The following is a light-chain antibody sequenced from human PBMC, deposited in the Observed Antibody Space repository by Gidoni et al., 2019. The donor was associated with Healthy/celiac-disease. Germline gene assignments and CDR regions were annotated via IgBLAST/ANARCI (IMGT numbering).Light chain of an antibody. CDR3: QQYYSTLRT. V-gene: IGKV4-1*01. J-gene: IGKJ1*01. CDR1: QSVLYSSNNKNY. CDR2: WAS. Sequence: DIVMTQSPDSLAVSLGERATINCKSSQSVLYSSNNKNYLAWYQQKPGQPPKLLIYWASTRESGVPDRFSGRGPGTDFTITISSLQAEDVAVYYCQQYYSTLRTFGQGTKVEIK.